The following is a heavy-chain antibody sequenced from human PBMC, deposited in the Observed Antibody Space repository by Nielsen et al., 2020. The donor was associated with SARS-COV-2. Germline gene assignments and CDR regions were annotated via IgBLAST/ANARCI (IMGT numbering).Heavy chain of an antibody. CDR3: AKFTFRVVRGVIITTLGDY. CDR1: GFTFSSYA. V-gene: IGHV3-23*01. Sequence: GGSLRLSCAASGFTFSSYAMSWVRQAPGKGLEWVSAISGSGGSTYYADSVKGRFTISRDNSKNTLYLQMNSLRAEDTAVYYCAKFTFRVVRGVIITTLGDYWGQGTLVTVSS. CDR2: ISGSGGST. J-gene: IGHJ4*02. D-gene: IGHD3-10*01.